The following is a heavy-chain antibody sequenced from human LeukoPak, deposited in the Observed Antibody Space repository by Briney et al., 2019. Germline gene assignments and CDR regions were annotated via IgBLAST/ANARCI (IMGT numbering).Heavy chain of an antibody. CDR3: ASPPARGDPFDI. CDR1: GGSFSGYY. V-gene: IGHV4-34*01. CDR2: INHSGST. J-gene: IGHJ3*02. Sequence: KSSETLSLTCAVYGGSFSGYYWSWIRQPPGKGLEWIGEINHSGSTNYNPSLKSRVTISVDTSKNQFSLKLTSVTAADTAVYYCASPPARGDPFDIWGQGTMVTVSS.